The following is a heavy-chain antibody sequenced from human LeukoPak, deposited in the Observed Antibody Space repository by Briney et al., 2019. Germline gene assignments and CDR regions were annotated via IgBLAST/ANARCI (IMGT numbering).Heavy chain of an antibody. J-gene: IGHJ4*02. V-gene: IGHV4-30-2*01. CDR3: ARFPGSGSFFDY. CDR1: GGSISGGGYY. D-gene: IGHD3-10*01. CDR2: IYHSGST. Sequence: SETLSLTCTVSGGSISGGGYYWSWIRQPPGKGLEWIGYIYHSGSTYYNPSLKSRVTISVDRSKNQFSLKLSSVAAADTAVYYCARFPGSGSFFDYWGQGTLVTVSS.